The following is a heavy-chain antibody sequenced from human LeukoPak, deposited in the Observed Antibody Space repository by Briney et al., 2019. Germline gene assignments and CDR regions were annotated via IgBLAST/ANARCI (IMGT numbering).Heavy chain of an antibody. V-gene: IGHV5-51*01. CDR3: ARLTAYTYIDY. CDR1: GYSFTSYW. CDR2: IYPCDSDT. J-gene: IGHJ4*02. Sequence: GESLKISCNGSGYSFTSYWIGLVRQTPGKVLEWMGIIYPCDSDTRYSPSFQGQVTTSADKSISTAYLQLSSLKASDTAMYYCARLTAYTYIDYWGQGTLVTVSS. D-gene: IGHD4-11*01.